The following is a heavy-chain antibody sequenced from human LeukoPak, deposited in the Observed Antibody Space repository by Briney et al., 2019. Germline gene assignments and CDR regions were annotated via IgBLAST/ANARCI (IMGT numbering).Heavy chain of an antibody. CDR2: ISSSSSYI. Sequence: GGSLRLSCAASGFTFSSYSMNWVRQAPGKGLEWVSSISSSSSYIYYADSVKGRFTISRDNAKNSLYLQMNGLRAEDTAVYYCARDYSATNIYYYYGMDVWGQGTTVTVSS. D-gene: IGHD2-15*01. CDR3: ARDYSATNIYYYYGMDV. J-gene: IGHJ6*02. CDR1: GFTFSSYS. V-gene: IGHV3-21*01.